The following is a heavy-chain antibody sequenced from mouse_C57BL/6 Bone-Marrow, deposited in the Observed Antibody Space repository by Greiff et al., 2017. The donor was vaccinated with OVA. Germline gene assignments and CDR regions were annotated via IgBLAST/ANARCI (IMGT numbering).Heavy chain of an antibody. D-gene: IGHD2-5*01. V-gene: IGHV1-15*01. J-gene: IGHJ2*01. CDR2: IDPETGGT. CDR3: TRNYYSNYVGY. Sequence: VKLQQSGAELVRPGASVTLSCKASGYTFTDYEMHWVKQTPVHGLEWIGAIDPETGGTAYNQKFKGKAILTADKSSSTAYMELRSLTSEDSAVYYCTRNYYSNYVGYWGQGTTLTVSS. CDR1: GYTFTDYE.